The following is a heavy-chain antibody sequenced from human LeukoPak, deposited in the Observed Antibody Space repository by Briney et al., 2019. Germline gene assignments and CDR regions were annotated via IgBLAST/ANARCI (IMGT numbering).Heavy chain of an antibody. Sequence: GGSLRLSCAGSGLAFGTYAMSWVRQAPGMGLEWVSSISADGQVTYYADSVEGRFTVSRDNSKSTLYLQLNSHRAEDTATYYCARDPYNTILYRLAHWGQGTLVTVSS. J-gene: IGHJ4*02. D-gene: IGHD3-10*01. CDR2: ISADGQVT. CDR3: ARDPYNTILYRLAH. V-gene: IGHV3-23*01. CDR1: GLAFGTYA.